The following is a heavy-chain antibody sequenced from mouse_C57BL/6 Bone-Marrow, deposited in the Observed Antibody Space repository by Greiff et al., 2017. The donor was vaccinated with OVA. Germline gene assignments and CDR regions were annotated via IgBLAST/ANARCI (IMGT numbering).Heavy chain of an antibody. J-gene: IGHJ2*01. V-gene: IGHV5-6*02. CDR2: ISSGGSYT. Sequence: EVKLEESGGDLVKPGGSLKLSCAASGFTFSSYGMSWVRQTPDKRLEWVATISSGGSYTYYPDSVKGRFTISRDNAKNTLYLQMSSLKSEDTAMYYCARQRGLRRFDYWGQGTTLTVSS. CDR3: ARQRGLRRFDY. CDR1: GFTFSSYG. D-gene: IGHD2-4*01.